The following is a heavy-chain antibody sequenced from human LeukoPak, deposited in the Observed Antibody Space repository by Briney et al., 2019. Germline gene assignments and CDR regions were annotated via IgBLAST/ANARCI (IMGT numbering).Heavy chain of an antibody. D-gene: IGHD4-23*01. CDR1: EFTFSSYS. J-gene: IGHJ4*02. CDR3: ARDYGGNSEPLDY. V-gene: IGHV3-21*01. Sequence: PGGSLRLSCAASEFTFSSYSMNWVRQALGKGLEWVSSISSSSSYIYYADSVKGRFTISRDNAKNSLYLQMNSLRAEDTAVYYCARDYGGNSEPLDYWGQGTLVTVSS. CDR2: ISSSSSYI.